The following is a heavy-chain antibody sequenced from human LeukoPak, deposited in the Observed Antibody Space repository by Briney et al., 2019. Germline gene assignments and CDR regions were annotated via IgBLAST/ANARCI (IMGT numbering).Heavy chain of an antibody. Sequence: GGSLRLSCAASGFTFSSYSMNWVRRAPEKGLEWVSYISSSSSTIYYADSVKGRFTISRDNAKNSLYLQMNSLRDEDTAVYYCARDSLTGTGNFDYWGQGTLVTVSS. CDR1: GFTFSSYS. CDR3: ARDSLTGTGNFDY. CDR2: ISSSSSTI. J-gene: IGHJ4*02. V-gene: IGHV3-48*02. D-gene: IGHD1-7*01.